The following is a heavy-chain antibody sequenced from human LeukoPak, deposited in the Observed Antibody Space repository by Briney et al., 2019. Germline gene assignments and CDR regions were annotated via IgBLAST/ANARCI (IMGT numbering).Heavy chain of an antibody. CDR2: IYYSGST. V-gene: IGHV4-59*01. CDR3: ARGRWFGESFPNWFDP. J-gene: IGHJ5*02. Sequence: SETLSLTCTVSGGSISSYYWSWIRQPPGKGLEWIGYIYYSGSTNYNPSLKSRVTISVDTSKNQFSLKLSSVTAADTAVYYCARGRWFGESFPNWFDPWGQGTLVTVSS. D-gene: IGHD3-10*01. CDR1: GGSISSYY.